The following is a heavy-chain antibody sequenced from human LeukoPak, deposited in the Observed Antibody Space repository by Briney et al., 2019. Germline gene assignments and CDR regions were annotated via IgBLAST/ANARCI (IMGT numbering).Heavy chain of an antibody. CDR1: GFTFSSYA. J-gene: IGHJ4*02. Sequence: PGGSLRLSCAASGFTFSSYAMSWVRQAPGKGLEWVSAISGSGGSTYYADSVKGRFTISRDNSKNTLYLQMNSLRAEDTAVYYCAKVLVINSGYDHLPRWGQGTLVTVSS. CDR3: AKVLVINSGYDHLPR. CDR2: ISGSGGST. D-gene: IGHD5-12*01. V-gene: IGHV3-23*01.